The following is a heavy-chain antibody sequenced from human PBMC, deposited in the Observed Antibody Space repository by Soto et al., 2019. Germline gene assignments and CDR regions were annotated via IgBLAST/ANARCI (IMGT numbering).Heavy chain of an antibody. J-gene: IGHJ6*03. CDR2: MNPNSGNT. CDR3: ARGVVVTCTYYYYCYYMDV. D-gene: IGHD2-2*01. CDR1: GYTFASYD. V-gene: IGHV1-8*01. Sequence: ASVKVSCQASGYTFASYDINWVRQATGQGLEWMGWMNPNSGNTGYAQKFQGRVTMTRNTSISTAYMELSSLRSEDTAVYYCARGVVVTCTYYYYCYYMDVWGKGTTVTVSS.